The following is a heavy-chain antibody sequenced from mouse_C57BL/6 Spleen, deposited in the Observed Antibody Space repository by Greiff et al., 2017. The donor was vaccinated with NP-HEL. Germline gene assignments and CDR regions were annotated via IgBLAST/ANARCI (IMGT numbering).Heavy chain of an antibody. CDR2: IDPEDGET. Sequence: EVQLQQSGAELVKPGASVKLSCTASGFNIKDYYMHWVKQRTEQGLEWIGRIDPEDGETKYAPKFPGKATITADTSSNTAYLQLSSLTSEDTAVYYCAMAFYGNYFDYWGQGTTLTVSS. V-gene: IGHV14-2*01. J-gene: IGHJ2*01. CDR1: GFNIKDYY. D-gene: IGHD2-1*01. CDR3: AMAFYGNYFDY.